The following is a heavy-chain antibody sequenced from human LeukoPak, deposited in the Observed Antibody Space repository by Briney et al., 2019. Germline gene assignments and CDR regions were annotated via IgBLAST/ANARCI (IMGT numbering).Heavy chain of an antibody. Sequence: GGSLRLSCAASGFTFSSYAMSWVRQAPGKGLEWVSAISGSGGSTCYADSVKGRFTISRDNSKNTLYLQMNSLRAEDTAVYYCAKVRTHPIVVVPAAIDRWGQGTLVTVSS. V-gene: IGHV3-23*01. CDR2: ISGSGGST. D-gene: IGHD2-2*01. CDR1: GFTFSSYA. CDR3: AKVRTHPIVVVPAAIDR. J-gene: IGHJ5*02.